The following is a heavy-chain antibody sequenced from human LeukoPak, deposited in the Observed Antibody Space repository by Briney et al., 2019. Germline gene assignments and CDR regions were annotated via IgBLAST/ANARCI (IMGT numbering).Heavy chain of an antibody. CDR2: IYSDGTT. Sequence: GGSLRLSCATSGLTVSTNYMSWVRQTPGKGLELVALIYSDGTTHYAGSVRGRFTISRDNSKNTVDLQMNGLRDEDTAIYYCARRTGRYFGSGSAYGMDVWGGGTTVTVSS. CDR3: ARRTGRYFGSGSAYGMDV. J-gene: IGHJ6*04. D-gene: IGHD3-10*01. V-gene: IGHV3-53*03. CDR1: GLTVSTNY.